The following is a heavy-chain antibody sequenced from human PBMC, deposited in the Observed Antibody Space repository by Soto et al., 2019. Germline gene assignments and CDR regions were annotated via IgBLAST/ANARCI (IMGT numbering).Heavy chain of an antibody. CDR1: GFTVSSNF. V-gene: IGHV3-53*01. CDR2: IYSGGST. Sequence: GGSLRLSCAASGFTVSSNFMNWVRQAPGKGLEWVSVIYSGGSTYYADSVKGRFTISRDKSKNTLYLQMNSLKAEDTAVYYCAREGYGMDVWGQGTTVTVSS. CDR3: AREGYGMDV. J-gene: IGHJ6*02.